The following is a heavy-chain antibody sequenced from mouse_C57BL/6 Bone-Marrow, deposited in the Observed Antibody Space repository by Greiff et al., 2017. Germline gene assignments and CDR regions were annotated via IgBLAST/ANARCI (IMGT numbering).Heavy chain of an antibody. J-gene: IGHJ4*01. D-gene: IGHD2-4*01. CDR3: TRGRGITAFYYYAMDY. CDR2: ISSGGDYI. V-gene: IGHV5-9-1*02. Sequence: EVKLQESGEGLVKPGGSLKLSCAASGFTFSSYAMSWVRQTPEKRLEWVAYISSGGDYIYYAATVKGRFTISRDTARNTLYLQMSSLKSEDTAMYYCTRGRGITAFYYYAMDYWGQGTSVTVSS. CDR1: GFTFSSYA.